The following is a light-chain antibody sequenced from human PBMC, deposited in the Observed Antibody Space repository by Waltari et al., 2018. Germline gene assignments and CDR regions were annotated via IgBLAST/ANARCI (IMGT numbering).Light chain of an antibody. J-gene: IGKJ2*01. V-gene: IGKV2-28*01. Sequence: IVMTQSPLSLPVTPGESASISCRSSQSLLHSNGYNYLDWYLQKPGQSPQVLIYLGSNRASGVPDRFSGSGSGTDFTLKISRVEAEDVGVYYCMQALQTPMYTFGQGTKLEIK. CDR3: MQALQTPMYT. CDR2: LGS. CDR1: QSLLHSNGYNY.